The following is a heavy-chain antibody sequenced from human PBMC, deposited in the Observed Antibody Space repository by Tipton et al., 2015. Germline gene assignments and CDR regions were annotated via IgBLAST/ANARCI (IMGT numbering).Heavy chain of an antibody. D-gene: IGHD5-24*01. Sequence: TLSLTCTVSGGSVISGNYYWSWIRQPPGKGLEWLGYISYTDGAHYNPALKSRVTISVDTSKNQFSLTLNSVAAADTAVYYCARDLEHGMDVWGHGTTVTVSS. CDR1: GGSVISGNYY. V-gene: IGHV4-61*01. CDR3: ARDLEHGMDV. CDR2: ISYTDGA. J-gene: IGHJ6*02.